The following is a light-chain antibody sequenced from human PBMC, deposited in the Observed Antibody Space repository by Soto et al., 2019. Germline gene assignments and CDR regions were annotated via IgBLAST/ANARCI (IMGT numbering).Light chain of an antibody. Sequence: DIQMTQSPSSLYASVGDRVTITCRASEIISRYLNWYQQQPGKAPKLLIYAASSLQSGVPSRFSGSGFGTDFTLTISSLQPEDFATYYCQQSNSIPLTFGGGTKVEIK. CDR2: AAS. V-gene: IGKV1-39*01. J-gene: IGKJ4*01. CDR3: QQSNSIPLT. CDR1: EIISRY.